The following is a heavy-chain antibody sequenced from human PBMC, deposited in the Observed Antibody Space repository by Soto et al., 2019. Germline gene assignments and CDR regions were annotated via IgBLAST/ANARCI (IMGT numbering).Heavy chain of an antibody. V-gene: IGHV1-3*01. J-gene: IGHJ3*02. D-gene: IGHD3-10*01. CDR1: GYTFTNYD. Sequence: ASVKVSCKASGYTFTNYDINWVRQAPGQGLEWMGWINAGNGNTKYSQKFQGRVTITRDTSASTAYMELSSLRSEDTAVYYCASRDADGAFDIWGQGTMVTVSS. CDR2: INAGNGNT. CDR3: ASRDADGAFDI.